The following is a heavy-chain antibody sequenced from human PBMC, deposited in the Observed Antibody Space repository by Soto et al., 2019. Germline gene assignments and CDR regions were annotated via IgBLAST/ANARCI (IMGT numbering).Heavy chain of an antibody. CDR1: GGSISSSNYY. Sequence: QLQLQESGPGLVKPSETLSLTCTVSGGSISSSNYYWGWIRQPPGKGLEWVGSIYYSGNTQYNPSLKSRVTISVDTSKNQFSLKLSSVTAADTAVYYCARQLWLYRLDYWGRGTLVTVSS. V-gene: IGHV4-39*01. D-gene: IGHD3-16*01. J-gene: IGHJ4*02. CDR3: ARQLWLYRLDY. CDR2: IYYSGNT.